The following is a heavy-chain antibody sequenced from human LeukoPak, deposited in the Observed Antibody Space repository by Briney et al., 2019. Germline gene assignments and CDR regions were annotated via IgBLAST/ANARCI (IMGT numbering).Heavy chain of an antibody. J-gene: IGHJ3*02. CDR2: ISSSGSTI. D-gene: IGHD6-19*01. CDR3: ARSRYSSGWYYSGSPMGAFDI. Sequence: PGGSLRLSCAASGFTFSDYYMSWIRQALGKGLEWVSYISSSGSTIYYADSVKGRFTISRDNAKNSLYLQMNSLRAEDTAVYYCARSRYSSGWYYSGSPMGAFDIWGQGTMVTVSS. CDR1: GFTFSDYY. V-gene: IGHV3-11*01.